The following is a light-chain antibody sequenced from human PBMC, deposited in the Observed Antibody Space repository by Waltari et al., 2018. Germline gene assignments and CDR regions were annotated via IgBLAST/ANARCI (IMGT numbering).Light chain of an antibody. CDR2: INSDGSH. J-gene: IGLJ3*02. CDR3: QTGGHGTWV. V-gene: IGLV4-69*01. CDR1: SGHSNNI. Sequence: QLVVTPSSSASASLGASVKLTCTLDSGHSNNIIAGLQQQPEKGPRYLMKINSDGSHSKGDEIPDRFSGSSSGAERYLTISNLQSEDEGDYYCQTGGHGTWVFGGGTKLTVL.